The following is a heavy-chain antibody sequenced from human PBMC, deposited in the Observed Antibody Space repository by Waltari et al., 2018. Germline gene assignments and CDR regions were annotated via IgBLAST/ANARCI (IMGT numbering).Heavy chain of an antibody. CDR1: GFTVSSNY. D-gene: IGHD4-17*01. Sequence: EVQLVESGGGLIQPGGSLRLSCAASGFTVSSNYMSWVRQAPGKGLEWVSVIYSGGSTYYADSVKGRFTIARDNSKNTLYLQMNSLRAEDTAVYYGARVATVVTYYYYYGMDVWGQGTTVTVSS. J-gene: IGHJ6*02. CDR3: ARVATVVTYYYYYGMDV. CDR2: IYSGGST. V-gene: IGHV3-53*01.